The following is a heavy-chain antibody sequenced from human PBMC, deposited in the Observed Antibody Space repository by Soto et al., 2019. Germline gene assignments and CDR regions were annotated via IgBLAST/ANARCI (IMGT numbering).Heavy chain of an antibody. CDR3: ARSWSSWYGVSVYYYYGMDV. CDR2: IYYSGST. CDR1: GGSISSSSYY. Sequence: SETLSLTCTVSGGSISSSSYYWGWIRQPPGKGLEWIGSIYYSGSTYYNPSLKSRVTISVDTSKNQFSLKLSSMTAADTAVYYCARSWSSWYGVSVYYYYGMDVWGQGTTVTVYS. D-gene: IGHD6-13*01. J-gene: IGHJ6*02. V-gene: IGHV4-39*01.